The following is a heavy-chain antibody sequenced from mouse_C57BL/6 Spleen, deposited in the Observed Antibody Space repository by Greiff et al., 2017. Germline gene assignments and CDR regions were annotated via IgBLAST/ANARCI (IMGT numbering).Heavy chain of an antibody. CDR2: IDPSDSYT. Sequence: QVQLQQPGAELVRPGTSVKLSCKASGYTFTSYWMHWVKQRPGQGLEWIGVIDPSDSYTNYNQKFKGKATLTVDTSSSTAYMQLSSLTSEDSAVYYCARWRDDYDGYWGQGTTLTVSS. CDR3: ARWRDDYDGY. J-gene: IGHJ2*01. CDR1: GYTFTSYW. D-gene: IGHD2-4*01. V-gene: IGHV1-59*01.